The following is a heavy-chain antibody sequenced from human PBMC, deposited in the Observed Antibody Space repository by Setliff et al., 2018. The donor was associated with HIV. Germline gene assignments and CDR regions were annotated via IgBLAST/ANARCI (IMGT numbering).Heavy chain of an antibody. CDR2: ITAGNGDT. CDR1: GYTFHYYD. D-gene: IGHD3-22*01. V-gene: IGHV1-3*01. CDR3: ASPMFYDGKVV. J-gene: IGHJ4*02. Sequence: ASVNVSCKASGYTFHYYDIHWVRQAPGQGLEWMGRITAGNGDTKYSQKFQDRVTLTSDMSANTVYMDLTTLRSEDTAVYYCASPMFYDGKVVWGQGTPVTVSS.